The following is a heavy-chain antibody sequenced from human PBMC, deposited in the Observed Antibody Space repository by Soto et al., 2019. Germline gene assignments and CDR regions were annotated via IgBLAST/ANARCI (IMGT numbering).Heavy chain of an antibody. CDR1: IYSLSSYC. V-gene: IGHV1-18*01. Sequence: VSVQVCCESSIYSLSSYCISWVRQAPGQGLEWMGWSISYNADTKHAQKFQGRVTMTRDKFTRTAYMELRSLRSDDTAVYYCASVGSRALGRSFGHWGKG. J-gene: IGHJ4*02. CDR3: ASVGSRALGRSFGH. D-gene: IGHD3-10*01. CDR2: SISYNADT.